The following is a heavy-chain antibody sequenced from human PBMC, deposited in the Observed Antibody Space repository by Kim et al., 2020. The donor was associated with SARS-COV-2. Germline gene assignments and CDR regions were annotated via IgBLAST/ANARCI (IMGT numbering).Heavy chain of an antibody. CDR1: GGSISSSSYY. D-gene: IGHD6-19*01. Sequence: SETLSLTCTVSGGSISSSSYYWGWIRQPPGKGLEWIGSIYYSGSTYYNPSLKSRVTISVDTSKNQFSLKLSSVTAADTAVYYCARLPIAVAPADYYWGQGTLVTVSS. CDR2: IYYSGST. J-gene: IGHJ4*02. CDR3: ARLPIAVAPADYY. V-gene: IGHV4-39*01.